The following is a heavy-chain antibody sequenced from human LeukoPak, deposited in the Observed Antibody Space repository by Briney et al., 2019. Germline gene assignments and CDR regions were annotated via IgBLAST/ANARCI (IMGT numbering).Heavy chain of an antibody. D-gene: IGHD6-19*01. CDR1: GFTFSSYS. CDR3: ARDRAVDGLYYFDY. V-gene: IGHV3-21*01. Sequence: GGSLRLSCAASGFTFSSYSMNWVRQAPGKGLEWVSSISSSSSYIYYADSVKGRFTISRDNAKNSLYLQMNSLRAEDTAVYYCARDRAVDGLYYFDYWGQGILVTVSS. J-gene: IGHJ4*02. CDR2: ISSSSSYI.